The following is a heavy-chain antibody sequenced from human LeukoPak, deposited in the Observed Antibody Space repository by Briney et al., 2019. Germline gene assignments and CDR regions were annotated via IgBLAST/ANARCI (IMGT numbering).Heavy chain of an antibody. D-gene: IGHD3-9*01. Sequence: ASVKVSCKASGYTFTSYGISWVRQAPGQGLEWMGWISAYNGNTNYAQKLQGRVTMTTDTSTSTAYMELRSLRSDDTAVYYCARDRLRYFDWLLMDAFDIWGQGTMVTVSS. CDR2: ISAYNGNT. J-gene: IGHJ3*02. CDR1: GYTFTSYG. V-gene: IGHV1-18*01. CDR3: ARDRLRYFDWLLMDAFDI.